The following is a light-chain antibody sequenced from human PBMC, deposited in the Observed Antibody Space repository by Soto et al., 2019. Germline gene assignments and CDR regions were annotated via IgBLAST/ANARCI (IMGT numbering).Light chain of an antibody. V-gene: IGLV2-14*01. CDR2: DVS. Sequence: QSVLTQPASVSGSPGRSITISCTGTSSDVGGSNYVSWYQQHPGKAPKLMIYDVSNRPSGVSNRFSGSKSGNTASLTISGLQAEDEADYYCGSYTSSSTLYVFGTGTKVTVL. J-gene: IGLJ1*01. CDR3: GSYTSSSTLYV. CDR1: SSDVGGSNY.